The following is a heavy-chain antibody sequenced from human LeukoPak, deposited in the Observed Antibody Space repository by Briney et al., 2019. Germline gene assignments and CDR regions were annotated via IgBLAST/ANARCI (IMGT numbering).Heavy chain of an antibody. V-gene: IGHV3-9*01. J-gene: IGHJ6*02. CDR3: AKSSSNFVSWGFYYYSMDV. CDR1: GLTFDEYA. Sequence: QSGGSLRLSCVFSGLTFDEYAMHWVRQFPGKGLEWVSGINWSSGGTLGYADSVRGRFAVSRDSAKNSLYLQMNGLRPDDTAVYYCAKSSSNFVSWGFYYYSMDVWGQGTTVTVSS. CDR2: INWSSGGTL. D-gene: IGHD6-6*01.